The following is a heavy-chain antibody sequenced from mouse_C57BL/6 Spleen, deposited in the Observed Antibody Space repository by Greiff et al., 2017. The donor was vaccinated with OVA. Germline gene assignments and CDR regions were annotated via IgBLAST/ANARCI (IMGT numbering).Heavy chain of an antibody. J-gene: IGHJ3*01. CDR2: IHPNSGST. CDR3: ARYYDGYGVWFAY. Sequence: QVQLQQPGAELVKPGASVKLSCKASGYTFTSYWMHWVKQRPGQGLEWIGMIHPNSGSTNYNEKFKSKATLTVDKSSSTAYMQLSSLTSEDSAVYYCARYYDGYGVWFAYWGQGTLVTVSA. V-gene: IGHV1-64*01. D-gene: IGHD2-3*01. CDR1: GYTFTSYW.